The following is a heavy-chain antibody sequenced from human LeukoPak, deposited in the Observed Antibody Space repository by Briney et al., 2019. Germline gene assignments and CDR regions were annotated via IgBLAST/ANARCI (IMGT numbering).Heavy chain of an antibody. CDR2: IYSGGST. CDR1: GFTVSSNY. Sequence: GGSLRLSCAASGFTVSSNYMNWVRQAPGKGLEWVSVIYSGGSTFYADSVKGRFTISRDSSKNALFLQMNSLRAEDTAVYYCVNSVMVRGVIRPYWGQGTLVTVSS. J-gene: IGHJ4*02. CDR3: VNSVMVRGVIRPY. D-gene: IGHD3-10*01. V-gene: IGHV3-66*01.